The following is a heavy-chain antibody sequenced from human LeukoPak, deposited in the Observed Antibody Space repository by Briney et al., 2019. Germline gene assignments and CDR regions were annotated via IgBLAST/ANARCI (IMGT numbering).Heavy chain of an antibody. D-gene: IGHD5-18*01. V-gene: IGHV3-23*01. Sequence: GGSLRLSCEASGFTFGSFAMYWVRQAPGKGLDWIAGIFGSGGSPHYADSVRGRFTISRDNSKNTVYLQINSLRAEDTAVYYCGKTTAGYSSGQKPAWPVDYWGQGTLVTVS. CDR3: GKTTAGYSSGQKPAWPVDY. CDR2: IFGSGGSP. CDR1: GFTFGSFA. J-gene: IGHJ4*02.